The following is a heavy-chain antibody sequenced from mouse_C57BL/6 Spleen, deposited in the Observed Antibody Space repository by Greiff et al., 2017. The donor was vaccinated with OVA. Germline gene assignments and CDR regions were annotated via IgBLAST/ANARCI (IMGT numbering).Heavy chain of an antibody. CDR1: DSEVFPIAY. V-gene: IGHV15-2*01. Sequence: QVQLQQSGSDLMLPCSSVQLSCTAFDSEVFPIAYMSWVRQKPGPGFEWIGGILPSIGRTIYGEKFEDKATLDADTLSNTAYLELNSLTSEDSTSYYCARGERWYFDDWGTGTTVTVSS. CDR2: ILPSIGRT. J-gene: IGHJ1*03. CDR3: ARGERWYFDD.